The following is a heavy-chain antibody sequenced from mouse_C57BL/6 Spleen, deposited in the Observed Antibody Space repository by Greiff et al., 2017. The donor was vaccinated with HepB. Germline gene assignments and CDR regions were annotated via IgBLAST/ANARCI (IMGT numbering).Heavy chain of an antibody. CDR1: GYAFSSYW. V-gene: IGHV1-80*01. J-gene: IGHJ2*01. Sequence: VQLQQSGAELVKPGASVKISCKASGYAFSSYWMNWVKQRPGKGLEWIGQIYPGDGDTNYNGKFKGKATLTADKSSSTAYMQLSSLTSEDSAVYFCARSGDGYYGGFDYWGQGTTLTVSS. CDR2: IYPGDGDT. D-gene: IGHD2-3*01. CDR3: ARSGDGYYGGFDY.